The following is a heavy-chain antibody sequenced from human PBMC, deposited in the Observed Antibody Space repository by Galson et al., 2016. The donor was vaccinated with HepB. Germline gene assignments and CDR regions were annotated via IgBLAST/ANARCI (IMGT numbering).Heavy chain of an antibody. CDR2: ISYDGSNK. J-gene: IGHJ4*02. V-gene: IGHV3-30*18. CDR3: AKDIRSYGLFGRFDY. Sequence: SLRLSCAASGFIFSNFGTHWVRQAPGKGLEWVALISYDGSNKYYADSVRGRFTISRDNSKNTLYLQMNSLRAEDTAVYYCAKDIRSYGLFGRFDYWGQGTLVTVSS. CDR1: GFIFSNFG. D-gene: IGHD5-18*01.